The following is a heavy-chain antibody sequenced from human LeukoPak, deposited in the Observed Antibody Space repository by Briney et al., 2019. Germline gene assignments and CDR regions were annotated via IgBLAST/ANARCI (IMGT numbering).Heavy chain of an antibody. CDR2: VNHSGST. V-gene: IGHV4-34*01. CDR1: GGSFSGYY. CDR3: ARGRYYDYVWGSYRFGY. D-gene: IGHD3-16*02. J-gene: IGHJ4*02. Sequence: PSETLSLTCAVYGGSFSGYYWSWIRQPPGKGLEWIGEVNHSGSTNYNPSLKSRVTISVDTSKNQFSLKLSSVTAADTAVYYCARGRYYDYVWGSYRFGYWGQGTLVTVSS.